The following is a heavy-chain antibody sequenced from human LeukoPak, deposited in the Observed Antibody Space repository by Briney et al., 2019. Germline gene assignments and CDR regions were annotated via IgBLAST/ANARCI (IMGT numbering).Heavy chain of an antibody. D-gene: IGHD7-27*01. CDR3: ATRKLGNDY. V-gene: IGHV4-39*07. CDR2: IFYSGST. CDR1: GGSISTSSYY. J-gene: IGHJ4*02. Sequence: NPSETLSLTCTVSGGSISTSSYYWGWVRQPPGKGLEWIGNIFYSGSTYYSPSLKSRVTMSVDTSKNQFSLKLYSVTAADTAVYYCATRKLGNDYWGQGTLVTVSS.